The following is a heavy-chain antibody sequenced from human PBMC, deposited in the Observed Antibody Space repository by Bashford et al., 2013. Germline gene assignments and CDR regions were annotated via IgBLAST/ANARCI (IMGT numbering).Heavy chain of an antibody. D-gene: IGHD5-24*01. J-gene: IGHJ4*02. Sequence: SETLSLTCAVYGGSFSGYYWSWIRQPPGKGLEWIGEINHSGSTNYNPSLKSRVTMSVDTSKNQFSLKLSSVTAADTAVHYCARGAGLATIAYFDQVGQGTLVTVSS. V-gene: IGHV4-34*01. CDR1: GGSFSGYY. CDR2: INHSGST. CDR3: ARGAGLATIAYFDQ.